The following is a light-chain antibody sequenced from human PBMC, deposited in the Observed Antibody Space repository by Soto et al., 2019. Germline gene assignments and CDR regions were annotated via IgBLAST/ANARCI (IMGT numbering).Light chain of an antibody. J-gene: IGLJ3*02. Sequence: QSVLTQPPSVSGTPGQRVTISCSGSNSNIGYNSVYWYQQLPGTAPKLLIYRSHERPSGGPDRFSGCKSGTSASLAISGLRSEDEADYSCATWDDNLSGVVFGGGTKLTVL. V-gene: IGLV1-47*01. CDR3: ATWDDNLSGVV. CDR1: NSNIGYNS. CDR2: RSH.